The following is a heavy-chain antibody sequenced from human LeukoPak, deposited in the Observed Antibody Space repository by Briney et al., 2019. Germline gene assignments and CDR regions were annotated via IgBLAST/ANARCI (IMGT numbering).Heavy chain of an antibody. Sequence: GGSLRLSCAASGFTFSYYGMHWVRQAPGKGLEWVAFIRYDGNDKYYADSVKGRFTISRDNSKNTLYLQMNSLRAEDTAVYYCARDRDNYDFWSGLTSHYFDYWGQGTLVTVSS. J-gene: IGHJ4*02. V-gene: IGHV3-30*02. CDR1: GFTFSYYG. CDR2: IRYDGNDK. CDR3: ARDRDNYDFWSGLTSHYFDY. D-gene: IGHD3-3*01.